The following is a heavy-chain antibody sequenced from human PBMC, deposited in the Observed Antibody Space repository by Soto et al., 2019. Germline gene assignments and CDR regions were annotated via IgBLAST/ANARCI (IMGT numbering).Heavy chain of an antibody. V-gene: IGHV1-69*13. Sequence: PVKVSCKASGGTFSSYAISWVRQAPGQGLEWMGGIIPIFGTANYAQKFQGRVTITADESTSTAYMELSSLRSEDTAVYYCARESRYCSGGSCYLITGIDYLGQGNLVTGS. D-gene: IGHD2-15*01. CDR3: ARESRYCSGGSCYLITGIDY. CDR1: GGTFSSYA. J-gene: IGHJ4*02. CDR2: IIPIFGTA.